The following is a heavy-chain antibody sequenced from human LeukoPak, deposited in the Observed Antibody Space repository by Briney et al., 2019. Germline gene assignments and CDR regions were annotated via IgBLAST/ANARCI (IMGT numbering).Heavy chain of an antibody. CDR1: GFTFSGYW. J-gene: IGHJ4*02. CDR3: ARGSRWSGYYRFDY. Sequence: PGGSLRLSCAASGFTFSGYWMTWVRQAPGKGLEWVANIKQDGSEKYYVDSVKGRFTISRDNAKNSLFLQMNTLIADDTAVYYCARGSRWSGYYRFDYWGQGTLVTVSS. CDR2: IKQDGSEK. V-gene: IGHV3-7*01. D-gene: IGHD3-3*01.